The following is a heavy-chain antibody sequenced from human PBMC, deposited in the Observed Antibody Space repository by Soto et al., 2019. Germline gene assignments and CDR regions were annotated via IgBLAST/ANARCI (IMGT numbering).Heavy chain of an antibody. CDR2: ISGSGGSK. Sequence: GGSLRLSCAASGFTFSSYAMSWVRQAPGKGLEWVSAISGSGGSKYYADSVKGRFTISRDNSKNTLYLQMNSLRAEDTAVYYCAKDLRPYDYIWGSYLSFDYWGQGTLVTVSS. CDR3: AKDLRPYDYIWGSYLSFDY. J-gene: IGHJ4*02. D-gene: IGHD3-16*02. V-gene: IGHV3-23*01. CDR1: GFTFSSYA.